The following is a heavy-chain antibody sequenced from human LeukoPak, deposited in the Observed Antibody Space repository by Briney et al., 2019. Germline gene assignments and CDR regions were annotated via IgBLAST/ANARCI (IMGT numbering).Heavy chain of an antibody. Sequence: PGGSLRLSCAASGFSFSTFAMHWARQAPGKGLEWVAVISSDGSNKYTADSVKGRFTISRDNAKNSLYLQINSLRDENTAVYYCARGNNYGSGSYFDYWGQGTLVTVSS. J-gene: IGHJ4*02. CDR1: GFSFSTFA. CDR2: ISSDGSNK. D-gene: IGHD3-10*01. V-gene: IGHV3-30-3*01. CDR3: ARGNNYGSGSYFDY.